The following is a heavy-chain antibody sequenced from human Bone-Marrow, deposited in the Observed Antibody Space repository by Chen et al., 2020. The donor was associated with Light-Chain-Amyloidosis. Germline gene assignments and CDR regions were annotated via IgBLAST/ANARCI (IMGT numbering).Heavy chain of an antibody. V-gene: IGHV3-23*04. CDR3: TRKGGYFDF. CDR2: VSGSTFST. Sequence: EVQLVESGGGLVQPGGSLRLSCATSGFNFSSFGMSWVRQAPGKGLEWVSTVSGSTFSTFDAGAVKGRFIISRDNSKSTLYLQMNSLRAGDTAVYFCTRKGGYFDFWGQGSLVTVSS. J-gene: IGHJ4*02. D-gene: IGHD3-10*01. CDR1: GFNFSSFG.